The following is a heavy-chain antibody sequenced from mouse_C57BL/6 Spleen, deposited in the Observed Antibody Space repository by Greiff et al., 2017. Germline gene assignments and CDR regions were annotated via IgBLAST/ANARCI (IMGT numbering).Heavy chain of an antibody. D-gene: IGHD2-5*01. J-gene: IGHJ2*01. V-gene: IGHV1-76*01. CDR2: IYPGSGNT. Sequence: QVQLKQSGAELVRPGASVKLSCKASGYTFTDYYINWVKQRPGQGLEWIARIYPGSGNTYYNEKFKGKATLTAEKSSSTAYMQLSSLTSEDSAVYFCARKDYSKGNYFDYWGQGTTLTVSS. CDR1: GYTFTDYY. CDR3: ARKDYSKGNYFDY.